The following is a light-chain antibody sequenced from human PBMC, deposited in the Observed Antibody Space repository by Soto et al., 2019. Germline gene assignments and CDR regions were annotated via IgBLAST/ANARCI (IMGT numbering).Light chain of an antibody. Sequence: DVVMTQSPLSLPVTLGQPASISCRSSQSLVYGRGNIYLNWFQQRPGQSPRRLIYYVSNRDSGVPDRFSGGGSGTNFTLKISRVEAEDVGVSYCMQGTHWPFTIGPGTKVDIK. CDR2: YVS. CDR1: QSLVYGRGNIY. CDR3: MQGTHWPFT. V-gene: IGKV2-30*01. J-gene: IGKJ3*01.